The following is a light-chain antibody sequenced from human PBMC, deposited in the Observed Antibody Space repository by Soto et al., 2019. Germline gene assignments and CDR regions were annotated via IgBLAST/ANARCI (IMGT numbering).Light chain of an antibody. CDR2: EVT. Sequence: QSALTQPASVSGSPGQSITIYCTGTSSDVGAYDYVSWYQQHPGKAPKLMIYEVTNRPSGVSDRLSGSKSGNTASLTISGLQAEDEADYYCGSYTSSSTRVFGGGTKVTVL. CDR1: SSDVGAYDY. V-gene: IGLV2-14*01. CDR3: GSYTSSSTRV. J-gene: IGLJ3*02.